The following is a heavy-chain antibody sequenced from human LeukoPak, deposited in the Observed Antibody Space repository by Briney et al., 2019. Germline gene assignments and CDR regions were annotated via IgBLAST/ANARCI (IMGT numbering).Heavy chain of an antibody. Sequence: GGSLRLSCGASGFTFRSYAMSWVRQAPGKGVGWVSAFSGSGGSTYYADSVRGRFTISRDKSNHPLYLQMNSLRAEDTAVYYCAKDHYDFGVAETLGYWGQGTLVTVSS. CDR1: GFTFRSYA. CDR2: FSGSGGST. CDR3: AKDHYDFGVAETLGY. J-gene: IGHJ4*02. V-gene: IGHV3-23*01. D-gene: IGHD3-3*01.